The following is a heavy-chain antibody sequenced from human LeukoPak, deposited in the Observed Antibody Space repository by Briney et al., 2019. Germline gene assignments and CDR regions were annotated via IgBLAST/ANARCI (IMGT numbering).Heavy chain of an antibody. CDR3: AREACRYGGSCYSY. V-gene: IGHV1-2*02. J-gene: IGHJ4*02. CDR1: GYTFTGYY. Sequence: ASVKVSCKASGYTFTGYYMHWVRQAPGQGLEWMGWINPNSGGTNYAQKFQGRVTMTRDTSISTAYMELSRLRSDDTAVYYCAREACRYGGSCYSYWGQGTLVTVSS. D-gene: IGHD2-15*01. CDR2: INPNSGGT.